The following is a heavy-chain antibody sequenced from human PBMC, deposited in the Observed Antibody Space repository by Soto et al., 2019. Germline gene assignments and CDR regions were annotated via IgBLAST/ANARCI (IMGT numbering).Heavy chain of an antibody. D-gene: IGHD5-18*01. J-gene: IGHJ5*02. CDR3: ATGYRYAPFDP. V-gene: IGHV3-23*01. CDR1: GFTFSSYA. Sequence: GGSLRLACAACGFTFSSYAMSWVLQAPGNGLEWVSGISGSGDSTYYADSVKGRFTISRDNSKNTLYLQMNSLRAEDTALYYCATGYRYAPFDPWRQGTLVTVSS. CDR2: ISGSGDST.